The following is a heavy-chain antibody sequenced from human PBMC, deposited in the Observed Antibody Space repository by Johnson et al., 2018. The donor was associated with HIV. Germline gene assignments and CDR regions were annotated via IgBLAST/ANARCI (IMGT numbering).Heavy chain of an antibody. CDR3: ARDLTVADSGHYAFDI. D-gene: IGHD6-19*01. CDR1: GFTFSKFA. Sequence: VQLVESGGGLVQPGGSLRVSCVASGFTFSKFAMIWVRQAPGRGLEFVAAIRGSGGGPIYAEYVRGRFTMSRDNSRNTLYLQMNSLRADDTALYYCARDLTVADSGHYAFDIWGQGTLVTVSS. J-gene: IGHJ3*02. V-gene: IGHV3-23*04. CDR2: IRGSGGGP.